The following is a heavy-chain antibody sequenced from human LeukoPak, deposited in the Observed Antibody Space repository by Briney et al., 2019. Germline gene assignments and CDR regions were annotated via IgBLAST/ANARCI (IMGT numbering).Heavy chain of an antibody. CDR1: GYIFTRYY. D-gene: IGHD3-10*01. J-gene: IGHJ4*02. Sequence: ASVKVSCKASGYIFTRYYMHWVRQAPGQGLEWMGWINPNSGGTNYAQKFQGRVTMTRDTSISTAYMELSRLRSDDTAVYYCARTLRGSVTGHLVYWGQGTLVTVSS. V-gene: IGHV1-2*02. CDR3: ARTLRGSVTGHLVY. CDR2: INPNSGGT.